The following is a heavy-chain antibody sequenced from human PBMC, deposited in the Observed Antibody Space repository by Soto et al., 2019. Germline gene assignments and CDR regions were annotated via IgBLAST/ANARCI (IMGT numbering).Heavy chain of an antibody. D-gene: IGHD2-2*02. J-gene: IGHJ6*02. Sequence: QVQLVESGGGVVQPGRSLRLSCAASGFTFSSYGMHWVRQAPGKGLEWVAVIWYDGSNKYYADSVKGRFTISRDNSKNTLYLQMNILRAEDTAVYYCARDKGYCSSTSPYSSGCDYYYGMDVWGQGTTVTVSS. V-gene: IGHV3-33*01. CDR2: IWYDGSNK. CDR1: GFTFSSYG. CDR3: ARDKGYCSSTSPYSSGCDYYYGMDV.